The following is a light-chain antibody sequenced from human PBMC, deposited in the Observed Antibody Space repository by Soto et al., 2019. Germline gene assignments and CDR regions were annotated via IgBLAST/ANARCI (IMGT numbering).Light chain of an antibody. CDR1: QSVSSF. Sequence: EIVLTQSPATLSLSPGERATLSCSASQSVSSFLVWYQQKPGQAPRLLISDASNRATGIPGRYSGSGSGTDFTLTISSLEPEDFAVYYCPQRSNWPWTFGQGNKVEIK. V-gene: IGKV3-11*01. J-gene: IGKJ1*01. CDR3: PQRSNWPWT. CDR2: DAS.